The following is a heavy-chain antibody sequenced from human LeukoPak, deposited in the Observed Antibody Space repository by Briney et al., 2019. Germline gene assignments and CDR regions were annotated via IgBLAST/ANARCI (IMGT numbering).Heavy chain of an antibody. CDR3: ARASLIVVVVAAAFDP. V-gene: IGHV3-21*01. CDR1: GFTFSSHS. CDR2: ISSSSSYI. Sequence: GGSLRLSCAASGFTFSSHSMNWVRQAPGKGLEWVSSISSSSSYIYYADSVKGRFTISRDNAKNSLYLQMNSLRAEDTAVYYCARASLIVVVVAAAFDPWGQGTLVTVSS. D-gene: IGHD2-15*01. J-gene: IGHJ5*02.